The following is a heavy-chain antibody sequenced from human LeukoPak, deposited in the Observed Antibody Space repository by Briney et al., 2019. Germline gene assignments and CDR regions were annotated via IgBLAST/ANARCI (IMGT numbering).Heavy chain of an antibody. J-gene: IGHJ4*02. Sequence: SETLSLTCAVYGGSFSGYYWSWIRQPPGKGLEWIGEINHSGSTNYNPSLKSRVTISVDTSKNQFSLKLSSVTAADTAVYYCARPNRANWGLPIMAYYFDYWGQGTLVTVSS. CDR3: ARPNRANWGLPIMAYYFDY. CDR2: INHSGST. D-gene: IGHD7-27*01. V-gene: IGHV4-34*01. CDR1: GGSFSGYY.